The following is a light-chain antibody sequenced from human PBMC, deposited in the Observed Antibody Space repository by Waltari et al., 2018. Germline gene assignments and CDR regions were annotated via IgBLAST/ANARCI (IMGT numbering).Light chain of an antibody. CDR2: AAS. CDR3: QQSYTTPDT. CDR1: QSVTNY. Sequence: DIQMTQSPSSLSASVGDRVTITCRASQSVTNYLKWYQKKAEKAPKLLIYAASTLQSGVSSRFSGSGSGTDFALTISSLQPEDSATYYCQQSYTTPDTFGQGTKLEIK. V-gene: IGKV1-39*01. J-gene: IGKJ2*01.